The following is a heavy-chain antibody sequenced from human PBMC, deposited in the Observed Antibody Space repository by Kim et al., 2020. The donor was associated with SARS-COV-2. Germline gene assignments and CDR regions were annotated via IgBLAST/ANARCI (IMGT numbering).Heavy chain of an antibody. CDR3: ARGGNYGDSAFEI. J-gene: IGHJ3*02. D-gene: IGHD4-17*01. Sequence: YPGSVEGPFTISRDNAKNSLYLPMNSLRAEDTAVYYCARGGNYGDSAFEIWGQGTMVTVSS. V-gene: IGHV3-21*01.